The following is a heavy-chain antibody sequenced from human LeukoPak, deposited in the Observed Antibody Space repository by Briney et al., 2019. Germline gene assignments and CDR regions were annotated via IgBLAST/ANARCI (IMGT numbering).Heavy chain of an antibody. V-gene: IGHV4-30-2*01. CDR2: IYHSGST. CDR1: GGSISSGGYY. CDR3: ATEALWQPADDY. J-gene: IGHJ4*02. Sequence: SETLSLTCTVSGGSISSGGYYWSWIRQPPGKGLEWIGYIYHSGSTYYNPSLKSRVTISVDRSKNQFSPKLSSVTAADTAVYYCATEALWQPADDYWGQGTLVTVSS. D-gene: IGHD6-13*01.